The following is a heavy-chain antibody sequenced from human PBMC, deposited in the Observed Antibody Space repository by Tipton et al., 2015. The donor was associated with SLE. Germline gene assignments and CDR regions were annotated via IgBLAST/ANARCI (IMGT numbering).Heavy chain of an antibody. D-gene: IGHD7-27*01. CDR1: GYTFTRYW. Sequence: QLVQSGAEVKKPGESLKISCKGSGYTFTRYWIGWVRQMPGKGLEWMGIIFPGDSDTRYSPSFQGQVTISADKSVGSAFLHWSSLKASDTGIYYCARRVWGVFWGPDALDVWGQGTMVTVSS. V-gene: IGHV5-51*03. CDR2: IFPGDSDT. CDR3: ARRVWGVFWGPDALDV. J-gene: IGHJ3*01.